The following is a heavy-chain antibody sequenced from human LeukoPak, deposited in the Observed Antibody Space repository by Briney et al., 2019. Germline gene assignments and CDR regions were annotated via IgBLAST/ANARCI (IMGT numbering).Heavy chain of an antibody. CDR2: IYYSGST. V-gene: IGHV4-31*03. CDR1: GGSISSGGYY. J-gene: IGHJ4*02. D-gene: IGHD4-17*01. Sequence: PSETLSLTCTVSGGSISSGGYYWSWIRQHLGKGLEWIGYIYYSGSTYYNPSLKSRVTISVDTSKNQFSLKLSSVTAADTAVYYCARDVRYGDYPYFDYWGQGTLVTVSS. CDR3: ARDVRYGDYPYFDY.